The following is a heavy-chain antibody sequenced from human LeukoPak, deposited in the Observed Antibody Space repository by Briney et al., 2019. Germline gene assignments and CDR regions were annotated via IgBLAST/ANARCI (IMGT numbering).Heavy chain of an antibody. V-gene: IGHV3-74*01. Sequence: GRSLRLSCAASGFTFSSYWMHWVRQAPGKGLVWVSRINSDGSSTSYADSVKGRLTISRDNAKNTLYLQMNSLRAEDTAVYYCAKEAPYGSGSYSNYYYGMDVWGQGTTVTVSS. CDR1: GFTFSSYW. D-gene: IGHD3-10*01. CDR3: AKEAPYGSGSYSNYYYGMDV. J-gene: IGHJ6*02. CDR2: INSDGSST.